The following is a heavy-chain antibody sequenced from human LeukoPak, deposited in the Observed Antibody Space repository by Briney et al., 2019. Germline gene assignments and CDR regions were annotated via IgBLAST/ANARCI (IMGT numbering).Heavy chain of an antibody. D-gene: IGHD2-15*01. CDR2: IRSRASSYVT. CDR1: VFTFSVSA. J-gene: IGHJ6*01. CDR3: TRHSDVYCRRANCYVDNLYGLDV. Sequence: GVSLRLSCASSVFTFSVSAMHWVRQASGKGLEWVGRIRSRASSYVTAYAAAVTGRLIISKDDSSDTAYLQTNRVTSEDTAVYYCTRHSDVYCRRANCYVDNLYGLDVWGEGTRVTVSS. V-gene: IGHV3-73*01.